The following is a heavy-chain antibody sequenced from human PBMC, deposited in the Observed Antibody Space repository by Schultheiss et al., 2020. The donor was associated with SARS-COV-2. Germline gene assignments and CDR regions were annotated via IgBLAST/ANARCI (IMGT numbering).Heavy chain of an antibody. D-gene: IGHD3-10*01. CDR3: AKATYYYGSGDYYGMDV. Sequence: GESLKISCAASGFTFSSYWMSWVRQAPGKGLEWVSAISGSGGSTYYADSMKGRFTISRDNSKNTLYLQMNSLRAEDTAVYYCAKATYYYGSGDYYGMDVWGQGTTVTVSS. J-gene: IGHJ6*02. CDR1: GFTFSSYW. CDR2: ISGSGGST. V-gene: IGHV3-23*01.